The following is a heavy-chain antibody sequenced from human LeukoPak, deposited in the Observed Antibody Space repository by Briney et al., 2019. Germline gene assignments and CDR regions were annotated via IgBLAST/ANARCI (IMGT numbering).Heavy chain of an antibody. J-gene: IGHJ5*02. CDR3: ARGGYDFWSGPNWFDP. CDR1: GFTFSSYA. CDR2: ISYDGSTE. D-gene: IGHD3-3*01. Sequence: GGSLRLSCAASGFTFSSYALHWVRQAPGKGLEWVATISYDGSTEYFADSVKGRFTISRDNAKNSLYLQMNSLRAEDTAVYYCARGGYDFWSGPNWFDPWGQGTLVTVSS. V-gene: IGHV3-30*04.